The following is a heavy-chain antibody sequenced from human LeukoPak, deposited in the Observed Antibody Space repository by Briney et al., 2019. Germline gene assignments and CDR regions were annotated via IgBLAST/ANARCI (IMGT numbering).Heavy chain of an antibody. Sequence: ASVKVSCKASGYTFTGPYVHWVRRAPGQGLEWMGWINPSNGGTDYARKFQGRVTMTRDTSVSTAYMVLNWLRSDDTAVYYCARGTVAAGVEFFDFWGQGTPVTVSS. V-gene: IGHV1-2*02. CDR3: ARGTVAAGVEFFDF. CDR2: INPSNGGT. CDR1: GYTFTGPY. J-gene: IGHJ4*02. D-gene: IGHD6-13*01.